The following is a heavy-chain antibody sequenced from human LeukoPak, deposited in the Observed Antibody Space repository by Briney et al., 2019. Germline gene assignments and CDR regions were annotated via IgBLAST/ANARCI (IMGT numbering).Heavy chain of an antibody. D-gene: IGHD3-10*01. CDR3: ARGLLWFGVQGY. CDR1: GFTFSTYW. CDR2: INPNSRII. Sequence: GGSLRLSCAASGFTFSTYWMHWVRQAPGKGLVWVARINPNSRIITYADSVKGRFTISRDNAKNTVYLQMNSLRAEDTAVYYCARGLLWFGVQGYWGQGTLVTVSS. V-gene: IGHV3-74*03. J-gene: IGHJ4*02.